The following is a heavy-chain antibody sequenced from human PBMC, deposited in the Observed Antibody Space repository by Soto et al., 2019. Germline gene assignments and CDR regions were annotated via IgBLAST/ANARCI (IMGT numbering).Heavy chain of an antibody. D-gene: IGHD3-10*01. CDR3: ARHVGSGSYADWYFDI. J-gene: IGHJ2*01. CDR2: IWYDGSNE. CDR1: GFIFSNFG. V-gene: IGHV3-33*01. Sequence: HLGGSLRLSCAASGFIFSNFGMHWVRQAPGKGLEWVAVIWYDGSNEYYADSVKGRFTISKDNSKNTLYLQMNSLRAEDTAVYYCARHVGSGSYADWYFDIWGRGTLVTVSS.